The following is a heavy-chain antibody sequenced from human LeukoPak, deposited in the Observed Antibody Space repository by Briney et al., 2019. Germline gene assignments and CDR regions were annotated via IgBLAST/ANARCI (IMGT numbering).Heavy chain of an antibody. V-gene: IGHV3-30*03. Sequence: PGGSLRLSCAASGFSFSGSVMLWVRQAPGKGLEWVALISYDGTTKDSVKGRFTISRDNSRNTLFLQMSSLRAGDTALYYCARAGGYDAFDIWGQGTMVTVSS. CDR2: ISYDGTTK. CDR1: GFSFSGSV. CDR3: ARAGGYDAFDI. J-gene: IGHJ3*02. D-gene: IGHD5-12*01.